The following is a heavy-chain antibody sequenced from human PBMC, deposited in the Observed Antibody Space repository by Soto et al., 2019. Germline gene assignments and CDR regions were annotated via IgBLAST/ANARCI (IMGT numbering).Heavy chain of an antibody. CDR2: INHSGST. CDR3: ARGHRRHRWFDP. J-gene: IGHJ5*02. V-gene: IGHV4-34*01. Sequence: SETLSLTCAVYGGSFSGYYWSWIRQPPGKGLEWIGEINHSGSTNYNPSLKSRVTISVDTSKNQFSLKLSSVTAADTAVYYCARGHRRHRWFDPWGQGTLVTVLL. CDR1: GGSFSGYY.